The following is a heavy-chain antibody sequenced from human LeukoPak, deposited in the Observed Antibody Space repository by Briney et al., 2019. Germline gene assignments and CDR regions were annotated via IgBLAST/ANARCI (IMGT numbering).Heavy chain of an antibody. CDR1: GYSFTSYR. D-gene: IGHD6-19*01. J-gene: IGHJ4*02. CDR2: IYPGDSDT. V-gene: IGHV5-51*01. CDR3: GRRSGSGWTVDY. Sequence: GESLQISCEGSGYSFTSYRIAWVRQMPGKSLEWMGIIYPGDSDTTYNPSFQGQVTISADKSISTAYLQWSSLKASGTAMYYCGRRSGSGWTVDYWGQGTLVTVSS.